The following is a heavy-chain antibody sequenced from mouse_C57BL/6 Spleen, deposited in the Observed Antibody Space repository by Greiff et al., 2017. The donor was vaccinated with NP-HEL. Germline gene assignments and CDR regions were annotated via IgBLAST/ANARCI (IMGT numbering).Heavy chain of an antibody. J-gene: IGHJ2*01. Sequence: QVHVKQPGTELVKPGASVKLSCKASGYTFTSYWMHWVKQRPGQGLEWIGNINPSNGGTNYNEKFKSKATLTVDKSSSTAYMQLSSLTSEDSAVYYCARSGPYYYGSSFDYWGQGTTLTVSS. CDR3: ARSGPYYYGSSFDY. D-gene: IGHD1-1*01. CDR1: GYTFTSYW. V-gene: IGHV1-53*01. CDR2: INPSNGGT.